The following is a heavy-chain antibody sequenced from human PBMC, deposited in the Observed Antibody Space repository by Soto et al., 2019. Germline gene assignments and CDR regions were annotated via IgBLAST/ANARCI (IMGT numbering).Heavy chain of an antibody. J-gene: IGHJ4*02. CDR1: GFTVSSNY. Sequence: PGGSLRLSCAASGFTVSSNYMTWVRQAPGKGLEWVSVIYSGGFTYYADSVKDRFTISRDNSKNTLYLQMNSLRAEDTAVYYCARGSAKYYFDYWGQGTLVTVSS. CDR3: ARGSAKYYFDY. V-gene: IGHV3-66*01. CDR2: IYSGGFT.